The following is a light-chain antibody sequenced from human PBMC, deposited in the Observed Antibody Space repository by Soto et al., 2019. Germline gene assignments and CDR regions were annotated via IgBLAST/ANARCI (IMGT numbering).Light chain of an antibody. Sequence: LTHSPVSLSFSPRKIATLSCMAIQSVSSSYLAWYQQKPGQAPRLLIYGASSRATGIPDRFSGSGSGTDFTLTIRRLEPEQFAVYYCQQYGSSPPITFGQGTRLEIK. CDR1: QSVSSSY. J-gene: IGKJ5*01. CDR2: GAS. V-gene: IGKV3-20*01. CDR3: QQYGSSPPIT.